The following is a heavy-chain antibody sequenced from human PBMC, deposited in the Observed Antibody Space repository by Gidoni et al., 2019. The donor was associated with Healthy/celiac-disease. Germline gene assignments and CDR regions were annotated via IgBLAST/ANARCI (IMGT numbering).Heavy chain of an antibody. CDR1: GCSISSSSYS. Sequence: QLQLQESGPGLVKPSETLSLTCTVSGCSISSSSYSWGWIRQPPGKGLAWSGSICYSGSTYYNPSLKSRVTISVDTSMNQCALKLSSVTAADTAVDYCARVDCSGGSCYFDYWGQGTLVTVSS. V-gene: IGHV4-39*01. CDR2: ICYSGST. CDR3: ARVDCSGGSCYFDY. D-gene: IGHD2-15*01. J-gene: IGHJ4*02.